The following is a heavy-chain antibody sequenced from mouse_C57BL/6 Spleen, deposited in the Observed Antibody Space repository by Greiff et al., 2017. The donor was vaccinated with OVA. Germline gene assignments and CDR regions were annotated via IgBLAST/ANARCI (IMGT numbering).Heavy chain of an antibody. CDR2: IRNKANGYTT. J-gene: IGHJ4*01. CDR1: GFTFTDYY. D-gene: IGHD2-4*01. CDR3: ASPHYDSYAMDY. V-gene: IGHV7-3*01. Sequence: EVKVVESGGGLVQPGGSLSLSCAASGFTFTDYYMSWVRQPPGKALEWLGFIRNKANGYTTEYSASVKGRFTISRDNSQSILYLQMNALRAEDSATYYCASPHYDSYAMDYWGQGTSVTVSS.